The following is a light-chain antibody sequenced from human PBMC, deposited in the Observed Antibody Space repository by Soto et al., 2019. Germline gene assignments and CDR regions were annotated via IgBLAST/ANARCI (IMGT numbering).Light chain of an antibody. CDR3: CSYAGSQTWV. CDR2: DVS. V-gene: IGLV2-11*01. Sequence: QSALTQPRSVSGSPGQSVTISCTGTSSDVGGYNYVSWYQQHPGKAPKLIIYDVSKRPSGVPDRFSGSRSGNTASLTISGLQAEDEADYYCCSYAGSQTWVFCGGTKLTVL. CDR1: SSDVGGYNY. J-gene: IGLJ3*02.